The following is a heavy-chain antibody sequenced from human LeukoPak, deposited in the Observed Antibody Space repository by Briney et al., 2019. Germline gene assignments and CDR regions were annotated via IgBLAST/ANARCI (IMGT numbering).Heavy chain of an antibody. V-gene: IGHV4-39*01. CDR2: FYSSGRT. CDR3: ARHAAVVASYFDS. D-gene: IGHD2-15*01. Sequence: PSETLSLTCSVSGGAISSNSHHWGWIRQPPGKGPEWLGSFYSSGRTYYNPSLKSRVTISVDTSKSHFSLKLSSVAAADTALYYCARHAAVVASYFDSWGQGTLVTVSS. J-gene: IGHJ4*02. CDR1: GGAISSNSHH.